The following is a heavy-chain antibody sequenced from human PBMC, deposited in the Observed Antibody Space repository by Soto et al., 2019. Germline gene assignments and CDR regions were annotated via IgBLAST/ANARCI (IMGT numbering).Heavy chain of an antibody. J-gene: IGHJ6*03. CDR3: AKEDHYYYYMDV. V-gene: IGHV3-30*18. Sequence: GGSLRLSCAASGSTFSSYGMHWVRQAPGKGLEWVAVISYDGSNKYYADSVKGRFTISRDNSKNTLYLQMNSLRAEDTAVYYCAKEDHYYYYMDVWGKGTTVTVSS. CDR1: GSTFSSYG. CDR2: ISYDGSNK.